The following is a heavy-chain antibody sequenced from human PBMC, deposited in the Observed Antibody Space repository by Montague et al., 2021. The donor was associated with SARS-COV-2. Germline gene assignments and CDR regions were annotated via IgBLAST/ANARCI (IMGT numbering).Heavy chain of an antibody. CDR1: GFSLSTSGMC. CDR2: IDWDDDK. V-gene: IGHV2-70*11. CDR3: ARGYYDILTGYLDAFDI. Sequence: PALVKPTQTLTLTCTFSGFSLSTSGMCVSWIRQPPGKALEWLARIDWDDDKYYSTSLETRLTISKDTSKNQVVLTMTNVDPVDTATYYCARGYYDILTGYLDAFDIWGQGTMVTVSS. D-gene: IGHD3-9*01. J-gene: IGHJ3*02.